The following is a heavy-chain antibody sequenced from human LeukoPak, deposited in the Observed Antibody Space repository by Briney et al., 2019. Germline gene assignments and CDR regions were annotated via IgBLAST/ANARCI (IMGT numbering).Heavy chain of an antibody. D-gene: IGHD3-10*01. J-gene: IGHJ4*02. CDR2: FDPEDGET. CDR1: GYTLTELS. CDR3: ARVQVVLKVRGAPFDY. V-gene: IGHV1-24*01. Sequence: ASVKVSCKVSGYTLTELSMHWVRQAPGKGLEWMGGFDPEDGETIYAQKFQGRVTMTEDTSTDTAYMELSSLRSEDTAVYYCARVQVVLKVRGAPFDYWGQGTLVTVSS.